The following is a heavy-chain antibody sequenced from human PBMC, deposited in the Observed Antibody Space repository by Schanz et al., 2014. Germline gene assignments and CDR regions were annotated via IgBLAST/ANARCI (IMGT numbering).Heavy chain of an antibody. CDR3: VRDSFFAFDY. CDR1: GFTFTNYA. D-gene: IGHD3-3*01. Sequence: EVQLLESGGGLVQPGGSLRLSCAASGFTFTNYAMSWVRQAPGKGLEWVANIKHDGSVKDYVDSVEGRFTISRDNAKRSLFLQMNSLRVEDTAVYYCVRDSFFAFDYWGQGTLVTVSS. V-gene: IGHV3-7*01. CDR2: IKHDGSVK. J-gene: IGHJ4*02.